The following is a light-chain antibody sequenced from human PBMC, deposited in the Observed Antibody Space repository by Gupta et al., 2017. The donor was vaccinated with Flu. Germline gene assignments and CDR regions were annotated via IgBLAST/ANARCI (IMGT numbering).Light chain of an antibody. J-gene: IGLJ2*01. CDR2: DNN. CDR3: GTWDSSLSAGGV. Sequence: SNIGHNYLSWYQQLPGTAPKLLIYDNNKRPSGIPDRFSGSKSGTSATLGITGLQTGDEADYYCGTWDSSLSAGGVFGGGTKLTVL. V-gene: IGLV1-51*01. CDR1: SNIGHNY.